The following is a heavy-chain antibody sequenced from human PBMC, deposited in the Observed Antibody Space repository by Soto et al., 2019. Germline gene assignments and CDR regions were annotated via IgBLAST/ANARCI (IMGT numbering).Heavy chain of an antibody. CDR3: AKETSSSSQYYCYGMDV. D-gene: IGHD6-6*01. CDR1: GFTFDDYA. Sequence: GGSLRLSCAASGFTFDDYAMHWVRQAPGKGLEWVSLISGDGGRTYYADSVKGRFTISRDNSKNSLYLQMNSLRTEDTALYDCAKETSSSSQYYCYGMDVWGQGTTVTVSS. J-gene: IGHJ6*02. CDR2: ISGDGGRT. V-gene: IGHV3-43*02.